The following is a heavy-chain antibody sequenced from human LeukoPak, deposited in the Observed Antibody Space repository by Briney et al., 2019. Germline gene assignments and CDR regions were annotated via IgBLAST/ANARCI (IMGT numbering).Heavy chain of an antibody. Sequence: ASVKVSCKASGYTFTSYDINWVRQATGQGLEWMGWMNPNSGSTGYAQKFQGRVTITRNTSISTAYMELSSLRSEDTAVYYCARAYGDYTTGNWYFDLWGRGTLVTVSS. CDR2: MNPNSGST. CDR3: ARAYGDYTTGNWYFDL. CDR1: GYTFTSYD. V-gene: IGHV1-8*03. J-gene: IGHJ2*01. D-gene: IGHD4-17*01.